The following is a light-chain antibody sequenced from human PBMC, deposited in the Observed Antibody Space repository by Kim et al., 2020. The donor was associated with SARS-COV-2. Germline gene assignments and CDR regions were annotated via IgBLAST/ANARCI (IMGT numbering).Light chain of an antibody. CDR1: QDIRNY. CDR2: TAS. Sequence: AIRITQSQSSLSASTGDRVTITCRASQDIRNYLAWYQQKPGKAPKLLIYTASTLQSGVPSRFSGSGSGTDFTLSISRLQSEDFATYYCQQYYSNPFTFGPGTKVDIK. J-gene: IGKJ3*01. CDR3: QQYYSNPFT. V-gene: IGKV1-8*01.